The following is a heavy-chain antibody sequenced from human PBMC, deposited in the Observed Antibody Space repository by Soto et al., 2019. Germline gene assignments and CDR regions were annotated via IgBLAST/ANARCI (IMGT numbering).Heavy chain of an antibody. CDR2: IYPGDSET. V-gene: IGHV5-51*01. Sequence: PGESLKISCKGSGYSFTSNWIAWVRQMPGEGLEWMGIIYPGDSETKYSPSFQGQVTISSDASISAIYLHLSSLRASDTGMYYCARPIYSGYEVIEGRGFDIWGQGIMVTVSS. D-gene: IGHD5-12*01. CDR3: ARPIYSGYEVIEGRGFDI. CDR1: GYSFTSNW. J-gene: IGHJ3*02.